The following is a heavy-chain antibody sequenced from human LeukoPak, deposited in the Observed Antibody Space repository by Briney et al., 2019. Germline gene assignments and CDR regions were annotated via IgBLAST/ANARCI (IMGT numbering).Heavy chain of an antibody. CDR2: ISSLSGTI. CDR3: ARGVYSSSWERLYYYYYMDV. V-gene: IGHV3-48*01. J-gene: IGHJ6*03. Sequence: GGSLRLSCTASGFIFRSYSMNWVRQAPGKGLEWISYISSLSGTIDYADSVKGRFTISRDNAQNSLYLQMNSLRSEDTAVYYCARGVYSSSWERLYYYYYMDVWGKGTTVTVSS. D-gene: IGHD6-13*01. CDR1: GFIFRSYS.